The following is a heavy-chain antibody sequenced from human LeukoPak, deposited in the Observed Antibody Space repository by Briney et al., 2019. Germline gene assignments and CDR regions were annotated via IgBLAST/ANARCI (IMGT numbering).Heavy chain of an antibody. D-gene: IGHD6-19*01. J-gene: IGHJ5*02. CDR3: ARSPGWTGNWFDP. CDR1: GGSISSGTYY. Sequence: SQTLSLTCTVSGGSISSGTYYWSWIRQPAGNGLEWIGRIHTSGSTNYNPSLKSRVTISVDTSKNQFSLRLNSVTAADTAVYYCARSPGWTGNWFDPWGQGTLVTVSS. V-gene: IGHV4-61*02. CDR2: IHTSGST.